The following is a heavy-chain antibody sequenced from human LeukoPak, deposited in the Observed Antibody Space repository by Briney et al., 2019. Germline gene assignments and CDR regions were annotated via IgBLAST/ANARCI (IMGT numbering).Heavy chain of an antibody. CDR3: ARVVGATRPDYYYYYMDV. D-gene: IGHD1-26*01. Sequence: SETLSLTCAVYGGSFSSYYWGWIRQPPGKGLEWIGSIYYSGSTYYNPSLKSRVTISVGTSKNQFSLKLSSVTAADTAVYYCARVVGATRPDYYYYYMDVWGKGTTVTVSS. CDR1: GGSFSSYY. J-gene: IGHJ6*03. CDR2: IYYSGST. V-gene: IGHV4-39*07.